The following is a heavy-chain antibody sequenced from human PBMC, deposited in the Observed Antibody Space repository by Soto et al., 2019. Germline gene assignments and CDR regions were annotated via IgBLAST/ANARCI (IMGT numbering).Heavy chain of an antibody. Sequence: KPSETLSLTCTVSGGSISSYYWSWIRQPPGKGLEWIGYIYYSGSTNYNPSLKSRVTISVDTSKNQFSLKLSSVTAADTAVYYCARDHRRGYSYGYLDYWGQGTLVTVSS. CDR3: ARDHRRGYSYGYLDY. J-gene: IGHJ4*02. CDR1: GGSISSYY. D-gene: IGHD5-18*01. V-gene: IGHV4-59*01. CDR2: IYYSGST.